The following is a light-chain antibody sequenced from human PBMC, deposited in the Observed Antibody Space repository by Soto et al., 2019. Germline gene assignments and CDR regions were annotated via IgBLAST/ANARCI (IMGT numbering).Light chain of an antibody. CDR1: QSVSSSY. CDR3: QQYVSSPPWT. Sequence: EIVLTQSPGTLSLSPGERATLSCRASQSVSSSYLAWYQQKPGQAPRLLIYGASSRATGIPDRFSGSGSGTDMTFTISRLEPEDFAVNYCQQYVSSPPWTFGQGTKVEIK. V-gene: IGKV3-20*01. CDR2: GAS. J-gene: IGKJ1*01.